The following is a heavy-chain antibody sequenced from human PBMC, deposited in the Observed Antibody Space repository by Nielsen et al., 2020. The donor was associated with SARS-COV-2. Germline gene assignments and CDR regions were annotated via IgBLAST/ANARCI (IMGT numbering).Heavy chain of an antibody. Sequence: SLKISCAASGFTFDDYAMHWVRQAPGKGLEWVSGISWNSGSIGYADSVKGRFTISRDNAKNSLYLQMNSLRAEDTALYYCAKLNSGYDDPSDYWGQGTLVTVSS. CDR2: ISWNSGSI. V-gene: IGHV3-9*01. D-gene: IGHD5-12*01. CDR1: GFTFDDYA. J-gene: IGHJ4*02. CDR3: AKLNSGYDDPSDY.